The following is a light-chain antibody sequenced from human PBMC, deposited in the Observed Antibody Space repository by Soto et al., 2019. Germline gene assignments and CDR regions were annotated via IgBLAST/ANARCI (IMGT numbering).Light chain of an antibody. CDR3: QQYGNVPLT. CDR1: EDINRY. CDR2: DIS. J-gene: IGKJ4*01. V-gene: IGKV1-33*01. Sequence: DIQMTQSPSSLSASVGDRVTITCQASEDINRYLNWYQQKPGQAPRLLIYDISNLEVGVPSRFSGSGSGTDFTFTITSLQPEDVATYFCQQYGNVPLTFGGGTKVEIK.